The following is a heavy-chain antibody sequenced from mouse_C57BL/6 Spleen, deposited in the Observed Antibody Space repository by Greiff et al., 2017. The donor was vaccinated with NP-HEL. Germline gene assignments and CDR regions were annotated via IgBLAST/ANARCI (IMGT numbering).Heavy chain of an antibody. CDR2: IYPGSGNT. CDR1: GYTFTDYY. D-gene: IGHD2-3*01. Sequence: VQLQQSGAELVRPGASVKLSCKASGYTFTDYYINWVKQRPGQGLEWIARIYPGSGNTYYNEKFKGKATLTAEKSSSTAYMQLSSLTSEDSAVYFCARDDGYYPSFAYWGQGTLVTVSA. V-gene: IGHV1-76*01. J-gene: IGHJ3*01. CDR3: ARDDGYYPSFAY.